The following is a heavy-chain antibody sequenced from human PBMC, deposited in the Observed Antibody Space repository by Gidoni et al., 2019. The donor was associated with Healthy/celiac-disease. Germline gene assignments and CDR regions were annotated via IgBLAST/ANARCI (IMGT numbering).Heavy chain of an antibody. CDR2: IYHSGST. CDR1: GGSIGSSNW. CDR3: SRDGVVVVAATRYFDL. J-gene: IGHJ2*01. V-gene: IGHV4-4*02. D-gene: IGHD2-15*01. Sequence: QVQLQASRPGLVKPSGPLSLTCAVAGGSIGSSNWWSWVRQPPGKGLEWIREIYHSGSTNYNPSLKSRVTISVDKSKTQFSLKLSSVTAADTAVYYCSRDGVVVVAATRYFDLWGRGTLVTVSS.